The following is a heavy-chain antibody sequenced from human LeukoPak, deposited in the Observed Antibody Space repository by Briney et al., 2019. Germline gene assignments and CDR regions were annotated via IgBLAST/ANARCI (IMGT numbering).Heavy chain of an antibody. J-gene: IGHJ5*02. Sequence: GGSLRLSCAASGFTFSSYAMSWVRQAPGKGLEWVSAISGSGGSTYYADSVKGRFTISRDNSKNTLYLQMNSLRAEDTAVYYCAKDASSHYDFWSGYVYNWFDPWGQGTLVTVSS. CDR2: ISGSGGST. CDR3: AKDASSHYDFWSGYVYNWFDP. V-gene: IGHV3-23*01. CDR1: GFTFSSYA. D-gene: IGHD3-3*01.